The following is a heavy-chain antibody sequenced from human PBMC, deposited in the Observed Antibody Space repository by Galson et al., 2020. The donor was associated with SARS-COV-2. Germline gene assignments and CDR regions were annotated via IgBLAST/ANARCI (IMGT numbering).Heavy chain of an antibody. CDR1: GGSISTYY. J-gene: IGHJ6*02. D-gene: IGHD5-18*01. Sequence: ASETLSLTCSVSGGSISTYYWTWIRQPPGKGLEWIGNFDHSGSTNYNPSLKSRVTISVDKSKNQVSLKLTSVTAADTAVYFCATQSGYTFYSYYYARDVWGQGTTVTVSS. CDR2: FDHSGST. CDR3: ATQSGYTFYSYYYARDV. V-gene: IGHV4-59*01.